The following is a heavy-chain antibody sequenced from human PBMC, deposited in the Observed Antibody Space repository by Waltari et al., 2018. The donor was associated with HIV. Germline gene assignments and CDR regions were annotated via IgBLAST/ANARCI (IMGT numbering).Heavy chain of an antibody. V-gene: IGHV1-18*01. Sequence: QVQLVQSGAEVKKPGASVKVSCKDSGYNFTSYGISWVRQAPGQGLKWMGWISTKNSNTNHAQTLQGRVTMTTDTSTSTAYMELRSLKSVDTAVYYCARLRCSSSSCDHGWFDPWGQGTLVTVSS. D-gene: IGHD2-2*01. CDR3: ARLRCSSSSCDHGWFDP. J-gene: IGHJ5*02. CDR1: GYNFTSYG. CDR2: ISTKNSNT.